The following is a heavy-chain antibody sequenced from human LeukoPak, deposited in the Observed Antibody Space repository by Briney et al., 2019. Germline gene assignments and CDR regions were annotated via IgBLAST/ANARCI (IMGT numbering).Heavy chain of an antibody. V-gene: IGHV4-59*11. Sequence: RSETLSLTCAVSADSFSSHYWTWIRQPPGKGLGWIGYISYIGSTNYNPSLKSRVTISIDTSKNQFSLKLSSVTAADTAVYYCARDLVTVTKGFDIWGQGTMVTVSS. CDR1: ADSFSSHY. CDR3: ARDLVTVTKGFDI. CDR2: ISYIGST. D-gene: IGHD4-17*01. J-gene: IGHJ3*02.